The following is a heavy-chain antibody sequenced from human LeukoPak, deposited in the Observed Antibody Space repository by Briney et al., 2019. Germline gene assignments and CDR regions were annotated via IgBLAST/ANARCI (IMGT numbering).Heavy chain of an antibody. D-gene: IGHD1-26*01. CDR2: IYIGGST. Sequence: PGGSLRLSCAASGFTVSSKYMSWVRQAPGEGLEWVSIIYIGGSTFYADSAKGRFSISRDNSTKTLYLLINSMRAEHTAVYYCARGGSYLSAFDIWGQETMVTVSS. J-gene: IGHJ3*02. CDR3: ARGGSYLSAFDI. CDR1: GFTVSSKY. V-gene: IGHV3-53*01.